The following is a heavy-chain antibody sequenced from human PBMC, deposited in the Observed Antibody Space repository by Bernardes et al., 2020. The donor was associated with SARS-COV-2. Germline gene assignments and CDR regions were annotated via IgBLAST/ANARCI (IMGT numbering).Heavy chain of an antibody. J-gene: IGHJ4*02. CDR3: ARGVSEYTNYYFDS. CDR1: GYTFTSYD. Sequence: VQVSCKASGYTFTSYDINWVRQATGQGLEWMGWMNPNSGNTGFAQKFQGRVTMTWSTSISTAYMELSSLRSEDTAVYYCARGVSEYTNYYFDSWGQGTLVTVSS. CDR2: MNPNSGNT. V-gene: IGHV1-8*01. D-gene: IGHD4-4*01.